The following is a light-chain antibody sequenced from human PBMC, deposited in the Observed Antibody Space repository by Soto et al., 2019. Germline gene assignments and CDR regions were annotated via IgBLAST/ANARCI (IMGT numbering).Light chain of an antibody. CDR2: DAS. CDR1: QSVNKW. CDR3: QQYNSYSPWT. V-gene: IGKV1-5*01. J-gene: IGKJ1*01. Sequence: DIHMTQSPSTLSASVGDRVTITCCASQSVNKWLAWFQQKPGKVPKLLIFDASTLQTGVPSRFGGGGSGTEFTLTISGLQPDDFATYYCQQYNSYSPWTFGPGTKVDIK.